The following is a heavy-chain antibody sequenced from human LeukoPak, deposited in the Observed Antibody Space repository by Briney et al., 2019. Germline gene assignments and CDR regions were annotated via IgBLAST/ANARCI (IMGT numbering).Heavy chain of an antibody. J-gene: IGHJ4*02. CDR1: GFTFSSYW. V-gene: IGHV3-74*01. D-gene: IGHD5-12*01. CDR2: IKDGGTTT. Sequence: GGSLRLSCAASGFTFSSYWIHWVRQVPGKGLVWVSRIKDGGTTTDYSDSVKGRFTISRGDAKNTLYLQMNSLRAEDTAVYYCTTIRPGYWGQGTLVTVSP. CDR3: TTIRPGY.